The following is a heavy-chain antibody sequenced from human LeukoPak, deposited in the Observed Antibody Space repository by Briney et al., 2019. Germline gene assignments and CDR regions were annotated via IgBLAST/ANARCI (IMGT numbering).Heavy chain of an antibody. CDR1: GFPFSIYS. D-gene: IGHD5-12*01. Sequence: GGSLRLSCAASGFPFSIYSMNWVCQAPGKGLEWVSSISSSSKYIYQADSLKGRFTISRDNAKNSLYLQMNSLRAEDTAVYYCARVKEASAFDVWGQGTMVTVSS. J-gene: IGHJ3*01. CDR2: ISSSSKYI. CDR3: ARVKEASAFDV. V-gene: IGHV3-21*01.